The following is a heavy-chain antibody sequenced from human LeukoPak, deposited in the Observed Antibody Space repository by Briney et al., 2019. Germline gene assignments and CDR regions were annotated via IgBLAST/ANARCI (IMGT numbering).Heavy chain of an antibody. CDR2: IDSSGGYM. CDR3: AKDVNILTSTDFDY. CDR1: GFTFNTYS. V-gene: IGHV3-21*06. D-gene: IGHD3-9*01. J-gene: IGHJ4*02. Sequence: GGSLRLSCEASGFTFNTYSMNWARQAPGKGLEWVSSIDSSGGYMFYADSVKGRFIISRDNAKDSLYLQMNSLRAEDTAVYYCAKDVNILTSTDFDYWGQGTLVTVSS.